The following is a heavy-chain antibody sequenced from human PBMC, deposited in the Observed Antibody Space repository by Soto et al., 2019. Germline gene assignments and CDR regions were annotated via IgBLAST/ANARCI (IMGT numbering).Heavy chain of an antibody. D-gene: IGHD4-17*01. CDR1: GFTFSSYG. V-gene: IGHV3-30*18. CDR3: AKDDYGDYDGNPGAY. CDR2: ISYDGSNK. Sequence: QVQLVESGGGVVQPGRSLRLSCAASGFTFSSYGMHWVRQAPGKGLEWVAVISYDGSNKYYADSVKGRFTISRDNSKNALYLQMNSLRAEDTAVYYCAKDDYGDYDGNPGAYWGQGTLVTVSS. J-gene: IGHJ4*02.